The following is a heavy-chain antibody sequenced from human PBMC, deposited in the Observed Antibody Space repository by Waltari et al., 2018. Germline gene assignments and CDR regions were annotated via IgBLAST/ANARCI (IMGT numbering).Heavy chain of an antibody. CDR1: GFTFSRYW. J-gene: IGHJ6*03. CDR3: AREPSPDSSGYFYYYMDV. V-gene: IGHV3-74*01. D-gene: IGHD3-22*01. Sequence: EVQLVESGGGLVQPGGSLRLSCAASGFTFSRYWMHWVRQAPGKGLVGVSRINSDGSGTIYAESVKGRCTISRDNAKNTLYLQLNSLRVEDTAVYYCAREPSPDSSGYFYYYMDVWGKGTTVTVSS. CDR2: INSDGSGT.